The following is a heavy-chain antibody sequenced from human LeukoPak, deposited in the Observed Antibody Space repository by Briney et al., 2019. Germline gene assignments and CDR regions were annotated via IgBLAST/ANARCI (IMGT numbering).Heavy chain of an antibody. V-gene: IGHV3-53*01. CDR2: IYSDGST. Sequence: GGSLRLSCAASGFTVHSYYMSWVRQAPGKGLEWVSVIYSDGSTYYAASLKGRFTISRDNSKNTLYLQMNSLRAEDTAVYYCARDIGGGGAFDIWGHGTMVTVSS. D-gene: IGHD2-15*01. CDR1: GFTVHSYY. CDR3: ARDIGGGGAFDI. J-gene: IGHJ3*02.